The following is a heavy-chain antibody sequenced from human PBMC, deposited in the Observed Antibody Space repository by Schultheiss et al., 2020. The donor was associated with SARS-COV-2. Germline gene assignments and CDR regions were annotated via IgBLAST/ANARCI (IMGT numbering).Heavy chain of an antibody. CDR3: ARVCGRTTVTGLSWFDP. CDR2: IYYSGST. CDR1: GYSISSSNW. J-gene: IGHJ5*02. Sequence: SETLSLTCAVSGYSISSSNWWGWIRQPPGKGLEWIGYIYYSGSTNYNPSLKSRVTISVDTSKNQFSLKLSSVTAADTAVYYCARVCGRTTVTGLSWFDPWGQGTLVTVSS. V-gene: IGHV4-28*03. D-gene: IGHD4-17*01.